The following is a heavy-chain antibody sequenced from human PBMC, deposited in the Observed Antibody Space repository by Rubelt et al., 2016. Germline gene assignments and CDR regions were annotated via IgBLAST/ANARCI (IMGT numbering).Heavy chain of an antibody. CDR1: GGSISSSSYY. CDR2: IYYSGST. V-gene: IGHV4-39*07. CDR3: ARERSSGWFDP. D-gene: IGHD6-19*01. Sequence: QLQLQESGPGLVKPSETLSLTCTVSGGSISSSSYYWGWIRQPPGKGLEWIGSIYYSGSTYYNPSLKSRVTISVDTSKNQFSLKLSSVTAADTAVYYCARERSSGWFDPWGQGTLVTVSS. J-gene: IGHJ5*02.